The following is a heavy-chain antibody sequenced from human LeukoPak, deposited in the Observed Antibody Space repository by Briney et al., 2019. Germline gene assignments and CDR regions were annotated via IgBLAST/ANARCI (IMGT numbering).Heavy chain of an antibody. D-gene: IGHD6-19*01. CDR3: ARRSWDSSAWFDS. Sequence: GGSLRLSCAASGFTFSSYAMSWVRQAPGKGLEWVSGISGSGSSAYYADSVKGRFTISRDNSKNILYLQMNSLRAEDTAVYYCARRSWDSSAWFDSWGQGTLVTVSS. CDR1: GFTFSSYA. J-gene: IGHJ5*01. CDR2: ISGSGSSA. V-gene: IGHV3-23*01.